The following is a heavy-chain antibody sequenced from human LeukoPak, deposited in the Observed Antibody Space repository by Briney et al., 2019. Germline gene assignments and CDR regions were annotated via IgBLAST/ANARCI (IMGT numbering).Heavy chain of an antibody. CDR1: GGSISSSSYY. D-gene: IGHD5-18*01. Sequence: PSETLSLTCTVSGGSISSSSYYWGWIRQPPGKGLEWLGRIYYSGSTYYNPSLKSRVTISVDTSKNQFSLKLSSVTAADTAVYYCARHTLGYSYGRYFDYWGQGTLVTVSS. J-gene: IGHJ4*02. CDR2: IYYSGST. V-gene: IGHV4-39*01. CDR3: ARHTLGYSYGRYFDY.